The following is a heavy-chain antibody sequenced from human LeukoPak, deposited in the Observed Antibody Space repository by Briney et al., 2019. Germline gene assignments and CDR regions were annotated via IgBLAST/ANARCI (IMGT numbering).Heavy chain of an antibody. Sequence: SETLSPTCGVSGGSITNTKWWSWVRQPPGQGLEWIGEISLTGLTHYNPSLESRVTVSLHKSKNQLSLNLTSETAADTAVYYCSRENGAFSPFGYWGQGTLGTV. D-gene: IGHD2-8*01. V-gene: IGHV4-4*02. J-gene: IGHJ4*02. CDR3: SRENGAFSPFGY. CDR2: ISLTGLT. CDR1: GGSITNTKW.